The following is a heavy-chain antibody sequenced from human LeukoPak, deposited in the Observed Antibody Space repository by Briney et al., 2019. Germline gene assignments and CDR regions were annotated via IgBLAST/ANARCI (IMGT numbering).Heavy chain of an antibody. D-gene: IGHD3-3*01. Sequence: SVKVSCKASGGTFSSYAISWVRQAPGQGLEWMGGIIPIFGTANYAQKFQGRVTITADESTSTAYMELSSLRSEDTAVYYCARTLHFLEWSVVGFFDYWGQGTLVTVSS. CDR3: ARTLHFLEWSVVGFFDY. CDR2: IIPIFGTA. CDR1: GGTFSSYA. V-gene: IGHV1-69*13. J-gene: IGHJ4*02.